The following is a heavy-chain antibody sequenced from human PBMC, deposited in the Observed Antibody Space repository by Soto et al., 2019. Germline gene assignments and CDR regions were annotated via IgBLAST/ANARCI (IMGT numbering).Heavy chain of an antibody. CDR2: ISASGGST. CDR3: AKEEEYSSSWSSLEG. Sequence: EVQLLESGGGLVQPGGSLRLSCAASGFTFSSYAMSWVRQAPGKGLEWVSAISASGGSTYYADSVKGRFTISRDNSKNPLYLQMNSLRAEDTAVYYCAKEEEYSSSWSSLEGWGQGTLVTVSS. CDR1: GFTFSSYA. D-gene: IGHD6-13*01. J-gene: IGHJ4*02. V-gene: IGHV3-23*01.